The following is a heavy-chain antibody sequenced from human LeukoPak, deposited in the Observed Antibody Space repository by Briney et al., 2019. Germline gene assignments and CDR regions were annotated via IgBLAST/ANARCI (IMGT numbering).Heavy chain of an antibody. Sequence: QAGGSLRLSCVGSGFIFSSYGMHWVRQAPGKGLEWVAFIRYDGSNKYYADSVKGRFTISRDNSKNTLYLQMNSLRAEGTAVYYCAKVQATAGSSEGNWFDPWGQGTLVTVSS. V-gene: IGHV3-30*02. CDR1: GFIFSSYG. J-gene: IGHJ5*02. CDR3: AKVQATAGSSEGNWFDP. D-gene: IGHD2-2*01. CDR2: IRYDGSNK.